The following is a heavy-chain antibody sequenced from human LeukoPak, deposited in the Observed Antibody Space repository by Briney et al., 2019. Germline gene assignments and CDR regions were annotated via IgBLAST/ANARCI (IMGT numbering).Heavy chain of an antibody. D-gene: IGHD6-13*01. CDR1: GFTFSIYG. CDR2: FSADEINI. CDR3: TKAAVYSINWTPFDD. J-gene: IGHJ4*02. V-gene: IGHV3-30*18. Sequence: GTSLRLSCAASGFTFSIYGMHWVRPAPGKGLEWVALFSADEINIYYADSVKGRFTISRDTSKNMLYLQVDSLRAEDTAVYYCTKAAVYSINWTPFDDWGQGTLVTVSS.